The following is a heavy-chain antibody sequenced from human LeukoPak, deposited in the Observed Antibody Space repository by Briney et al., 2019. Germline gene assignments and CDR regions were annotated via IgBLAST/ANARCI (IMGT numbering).Heavy chain of an antibody. CDR2: INHSGST. D-gene: IGHD3-16*02. CDR1: GGSFSGHY. J-gene: IGHJ6*03. CDR3: ARGVRYYDYVWGSYLDYYYYYMDV. V-gene: IGHV4-34*01. Sequence: SETLSLTYAVYGGSFSGHYWSWIRQPPGKGLEWIGEINHSGSTNYNPSLKSRVTISVDTSKNQFSLKLSSVTAADTAVYYCARGVRYYDYVWGSYLDYYYYYMDVWGKGTTVTVSS.